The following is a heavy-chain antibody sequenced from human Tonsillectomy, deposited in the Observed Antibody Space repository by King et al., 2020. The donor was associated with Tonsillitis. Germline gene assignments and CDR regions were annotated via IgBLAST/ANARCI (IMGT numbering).Heavy chain of an antibody. CDR1: GDSFSSNSAA. Sequence: VQLQQSGPGLVKPSQTLSLTCAISGDSFSSNSAAWNWIRQSPSRGLEWLGRTYYSSKWYNDYALSVKSRITINPDTSKNQFSLQLNSVTPEDTAVYYCARDVSSGSYRPVGRFDYGGQGTLVTVAS. J-gene: IGHJ4*02. D-gene: IGHD1-26*01. CDR2: TYYSSKWYN. V-gene: IGHV6-1*01. CDR3: ARDVSSGSYRPVGRFDY.